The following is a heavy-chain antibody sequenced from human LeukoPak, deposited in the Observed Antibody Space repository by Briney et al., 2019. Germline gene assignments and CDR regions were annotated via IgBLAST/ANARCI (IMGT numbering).Heavy chain of an antibody. J-gene: IGHJ5*02. CDR2: ISSSGSTI. D-gene: IGHD1-7*01. V-gene: IGHV3-11*01. Sequence: GVSLRLSCAASGFTFSDYYMSWIRQAPGKGLEWVSYISSSGSTIYYADSVKGRFTISRDNAKNSLYLQMNSLRAEDTAVYYCARPETRGWNFDATWGQGTLVIVSS. CDR3: ARPETRGWNFDAT. CDR1: GFTFSDYY.